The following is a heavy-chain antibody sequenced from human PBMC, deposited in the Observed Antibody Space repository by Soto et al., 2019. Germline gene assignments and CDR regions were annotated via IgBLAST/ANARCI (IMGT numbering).Heavy chain of an antibody. CDR2: ISGSGGST. CDR3: AKGDLVSPNSNYDLDY. J-gene: IGHJ4*02. CDR1: GFTFSNDA. D-gene: IGHD3-3*01. Sequence: EVQLLESGGGLVQPGGSLRLSCAAYGFTFSNDAMSWVRQPPGKGLKWFSAISGSGGSTYYADSVQGRFTMSRDNSTNTLYLKMNSLRAEDTAVYYWAKGDLVSPNSNYDLDYWGQGTLVTVSS. V-gene: IGHV3-23*01.